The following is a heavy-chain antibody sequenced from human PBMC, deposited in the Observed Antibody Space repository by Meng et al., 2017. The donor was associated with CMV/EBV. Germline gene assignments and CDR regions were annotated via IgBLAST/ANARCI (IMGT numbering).Heavy chain of an antibody. J-gene: IGHJ4*02. CDR2: IIPNLGIA. CDR3: ASEPRQRMLYGANCFDD. CDR1: GYTFSSYA. Sequence: SVKVSCKASGYTFSSYAISWVRQAPGQGLEWMGGIIPNLGIANYAQKFQGRVTITADKSTSTAYMELSSLRSEDTAVYYCASEPRQRMLYGANCFDDWGQGTLVTVSS. V-gene: IGHV1-69*10. D-gene: IGHD2-8*01.